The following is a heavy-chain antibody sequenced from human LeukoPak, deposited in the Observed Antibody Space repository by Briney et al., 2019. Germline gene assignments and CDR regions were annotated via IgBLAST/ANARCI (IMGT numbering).Heavy chain of an antibody. D-gene: IGHD4-17*01. CDR3: ASQHYGDIFDY. CDR1: GGSISSYY. V-gene: IGHV4-59*08. Sequence: SETLSLTRTVSGGSISSYYWSWIRQAPGKGLEWIGYIYYSGSTNYNPSLKSRVTISVDTSKNQFSLKLSSVTAADTAVYYCASQHYGDIFDYWGQGTLVTVSS. CDR2: IYYSGST. J-gene: IGHJ4*02.